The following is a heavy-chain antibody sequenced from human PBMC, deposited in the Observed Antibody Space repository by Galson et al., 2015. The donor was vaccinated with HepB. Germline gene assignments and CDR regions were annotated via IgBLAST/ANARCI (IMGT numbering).Heavy chain of an antibody. V-gene: IGHV5-51*01. CDR1: GYSFTSYW. CDR2: IYPGDSDT. Sequence: QSGAEVKKPGESLKISCKGSGYSFTSYWIGWVRQMPGKGLEWMGIIYPGDSDTRYSPSFPGQVTISADKSISTAYLQWSSLKASDTAMYYCARHTTTGPPYYYYYMDVWGKGTTVTVSS. CDR3: ARHTTTGPPYYYYYMDV. D-gene: IGHD4-17*01. J-gene: IGHJ6*03.